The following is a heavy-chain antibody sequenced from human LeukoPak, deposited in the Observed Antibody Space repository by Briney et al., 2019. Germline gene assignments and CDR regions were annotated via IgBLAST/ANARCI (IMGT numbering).Heavy chain of an antibody. CDR1: GGSISNYY. J-gene: IGHJ4*02. Sequence: SETLSLTRTVSGGSISNYYWSWIRQPAGKGLECIGRMYTSGSTNYNPSLKSRVTMSVDTSKNQFSLKLSSVTAADTAVYFCARDAITMAGTDVWGQGTLVTVSS. CDR3: ARDAITMAGTDV. D-gene: IGHD6-19*01. V-gene: IGHV4-4*07. CDR2: MYTSGST.